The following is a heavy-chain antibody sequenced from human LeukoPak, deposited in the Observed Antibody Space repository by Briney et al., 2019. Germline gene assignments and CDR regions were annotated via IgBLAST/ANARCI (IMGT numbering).Heavy chain of an antibody. CDR2: IIAYNGNT. Sequence: GASVKVSCKASGGTFSSYAISWVRQAPGQGLEWMGRIIAYNGNTNYAQKLQGRVTMTTDTSTSTAYMELRSLRSDDTAVYYCAREATVTTGGDYWGQGTLVTVSS. J-gene: IGHJ4*02. D-gene: IGHD4-17*01. CDR1: GGTFSSYA. V-gene: IGHV1-18*01. CDR3: AREATVTTGGDY.